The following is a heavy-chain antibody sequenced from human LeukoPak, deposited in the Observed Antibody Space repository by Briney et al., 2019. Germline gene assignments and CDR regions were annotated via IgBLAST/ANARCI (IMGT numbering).Heavy chain of an antibody. CDR1: GFTFSSYW. Sequence: GGSLRLSCAASGFTFSSYWMSWVRQAPGKGLEWVANTKQDGSEKYYVDSVKGRFTISRDNSKNTLYLQMNSLRVEDTAVYYCARDSSMLRGPLVIYYFDFWGQGTLVAVSS. V-gene: IGHV3-7*03. CDR3: ARDSSMLRGPLVIYYFDF. J-gene: IGHJ4*02. D-gene: IGHD3-10*01. CDR2: TKQDGSEK.